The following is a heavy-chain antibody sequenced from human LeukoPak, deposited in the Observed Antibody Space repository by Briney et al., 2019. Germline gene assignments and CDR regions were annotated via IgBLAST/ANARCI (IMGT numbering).Heavy chain of an antibody. Sequence: GGSLKLSCAASGFTFSGSAIHWVRQSSGKGLEWVGQIEKKDKGYATATAYAASVKGRFTISRDDSINTAYLQVKSLKTEDTALYYCTRDSGTYNWFDPWGQGTLVTVSS. CDR1: GFTFSGSA. V-gene: IGHV3-73*01. J-gene: IGHJ5*02. D-gene: IGHD1-26*01. CDR2: IEKKDKGYATAT. CDR3: TRDSGTYNWFDP.